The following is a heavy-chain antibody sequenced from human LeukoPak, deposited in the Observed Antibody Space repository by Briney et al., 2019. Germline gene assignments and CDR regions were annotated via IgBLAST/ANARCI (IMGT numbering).Heavy chain of an antibody. CDR3: AKARLRNDAFDI. D-gene: IGHD4-17*01. J-gene: IGHJ3*02. V-gene: IGHV3-11*03. CDR2: ISSSSSYT. CDR1: GFALSDYY. Sequence: PGGSLRLSCAASGFALSDYYMNWIRQAPGKGLEWVSYISSSSSYTNYADSVKGRFTISRDNAKNSLYLQMNSLRAEDTAVYYCAKARLRNDAFDIWGQGTRVTVSS.